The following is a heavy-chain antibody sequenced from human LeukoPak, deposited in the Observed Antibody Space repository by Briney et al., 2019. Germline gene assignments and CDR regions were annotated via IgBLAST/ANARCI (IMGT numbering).Heavy chain of an antibody. V-gene: IGHV3-33*06. CDR2: IWYDGSNK. D-gene: IGHD4-17*01. J-gene: IGHJ6*03. Sequence: GGSLRLSCAASGFTFSNYAMHWVRQAPGKGLEWVTVIWYDGSNKYYAGSVKGRFTISRDNNKNTLYLQMNSLRVEDTAVYYCAESSRDFGYYYYMDVWGKGTTVTVFS. CDR3: AESSRDFGYYYYMDV. CDR1: GFTFSNYA.